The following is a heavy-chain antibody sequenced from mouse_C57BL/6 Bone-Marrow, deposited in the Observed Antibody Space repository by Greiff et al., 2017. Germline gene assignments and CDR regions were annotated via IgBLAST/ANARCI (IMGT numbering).Heavy chain of an antibody. CDR2: INYDGSST. D-gene: IGHD4-1*01. J-gene: IGHJ1*03. V-gene: IGHV5-16*01. CDR3: ARDRELTGTGYFDV. Sequence: EVMLVESEGGLVQPGSSMKLSCTASGFTFSDYYMAWVRQVPEKGLEWVANINYDGSSTYYLDSLKSRFIISRDNAKNILYLQMSSLKSEDTATYYCARDRELTGTGYFDVWGTGTTVTVSS. CDR1: GFTFSDYY.